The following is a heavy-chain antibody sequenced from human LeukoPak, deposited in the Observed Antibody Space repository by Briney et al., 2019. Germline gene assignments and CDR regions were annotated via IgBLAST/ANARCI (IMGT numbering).Heavy chain of an antibody. CDR2: INPSGGST. CDR1: GYTFTSYY. J-gene: IGHJ4*02. CDR3: ARSTYDFWSGYLIDY. V-gene: IGHV1-46*01. Sequence: ASVKVSRKASGYTFTSYYMHWARQAPGRGLEWMGIINPSGGSTSYAQKFQGRVTMTRDTSTSTVYMELSSLRSEDTAVYYCARSTYDFWSGYLIDYWGQGTLVTVSS. D-gene: IGHD3-3*01.